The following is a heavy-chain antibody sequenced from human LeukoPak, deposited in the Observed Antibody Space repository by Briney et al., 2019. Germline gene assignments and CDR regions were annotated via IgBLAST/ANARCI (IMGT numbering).Heavy chain of an antibody. Sequence: PGGSLRLSCAASGFTFSDHYMDWVRQAPGKGLEWVGFIRSKSYGGTTEYAASVKGRFTISRDESKSIAYLQMNGLKTEDTAVYYCTSTDYYVSRRFDYWGQGTLVTVSS. V-gene: IGHV3-49*04. D-gene: IGHD3-22*01. CDR1: GFTFSDHY. CDR2: IRSKSYGGTT. CDR3: TSTDYYVSRRFDY. J-gene: IGHJ4*02.